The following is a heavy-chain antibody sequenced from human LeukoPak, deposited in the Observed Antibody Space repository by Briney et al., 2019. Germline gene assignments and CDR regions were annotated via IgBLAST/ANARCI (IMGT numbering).Heavy chain of an antibody. CDR2: IYSDDTT. J-gene: IGHJ4*02. Sequence: GGSLRLSCAASGFTVSSNYMSWVRQAPGKGLEWVSMIYSDDTTTYADSVKGRFIISRDNSKNTLYLQMNSLSAEDTAVYYCAREWGREMATIDYWGQGTLVTVSS. CDR1: GFTVSSNY. V-gene: IGHV3-53*05. D-gene: IGHD5-24*01. CDR3: AREWGREMATIDY.